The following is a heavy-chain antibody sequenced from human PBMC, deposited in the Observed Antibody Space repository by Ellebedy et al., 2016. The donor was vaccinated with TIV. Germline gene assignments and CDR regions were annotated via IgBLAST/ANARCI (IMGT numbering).Heavy chain of an antibody. CDR3: ARDRPGSILRYFDWSSPD. D-gene: IGHD3-9*01. CDR2: ISSSSSYI. CDR1: GFTFSSYS. Sequence: GESLKISXAASGFTFSSYSMNWVRQAPGKGLEWVSSISSSSSYIYYADSVKGRFTISRDNAKNSLYLQMNSLRAEDTAVYYCARDRPGSILRYFDWSSPDWGQGTLVTVSS. V-gene: IGHV3-21*01. J-gene: IGHJ4*02.